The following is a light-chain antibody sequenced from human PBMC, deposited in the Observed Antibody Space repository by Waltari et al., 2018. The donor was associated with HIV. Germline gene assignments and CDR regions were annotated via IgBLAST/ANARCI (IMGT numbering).Light chain of an antibody. Sequence: EIVFTQSPGTLSLSPGDRATLSCRASQGLSSFLAWYQQKPGQAPRLLIYDASNRATGIPARFSGSGSGTDFTLTINSLEPEDFAVYYCQQRSNWPITFGQGTRLEIK. CDR3: QQRSNWPIT. J-gene: IGKJ5*01. CDR1: QGLSSF. V-gene: IGKV3-11*01. CDR2: DAS.